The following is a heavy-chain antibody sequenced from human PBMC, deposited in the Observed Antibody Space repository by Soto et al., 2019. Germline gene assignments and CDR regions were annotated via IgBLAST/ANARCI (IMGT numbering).Heavy chain of an antibody. CDR2: ISGSGGST. Sequence: EVQLLESGGGLVQPGGSLRLSCAASGFTFSSYAMRWVRQAPVKGLEWVSAISGSGGSTYYADSVKGRFTISSDNSKNTVYLQMNRLGAEDTAVYYCARRGSGSYYDYWGQGTLVTVSS. D-gene: IGHD1-26*01. CDR3: ARRGSGSYYDY. J-gene: IGHJ4*02. V-gene: IGHV3-23*01. CDR1: GFTFSSYA.